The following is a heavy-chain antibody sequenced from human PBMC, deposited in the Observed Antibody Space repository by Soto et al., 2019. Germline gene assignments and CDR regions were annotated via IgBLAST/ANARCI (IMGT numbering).Heavy chain of an antibody. V-gene: IGHV3-11*06. D-gene: IGHD2-8*01. CDR2: ISSSSSYT. Sequence: GGSLRLSCAASGSTFSDYYMSWIRQAPGKGLEWVSYISSSSSYTNYADSVKGRFTISRDNAKNSLYLQMNSLRAEDTAVYYCARDTYCTNGVCTKNGMDVWGQGTTVTVSS. CDR1: GSTFSDYY. CDR3: ARDTYCTNGVCTKNGMDV. J-gene: IGHJ6*02.